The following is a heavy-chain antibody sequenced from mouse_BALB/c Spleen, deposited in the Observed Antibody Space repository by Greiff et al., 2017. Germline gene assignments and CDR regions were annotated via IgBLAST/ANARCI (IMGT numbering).Heavy chain of an antibody. Sequence: EVQLQQSGAELVKPGASVKLSCTASGFNIKDTYMHWVKQRPEQGLEWIGRIDPANGNTKYDPKFQGKATITADTSSNTAYLQLSSLTSEDTAVYYCARDGSSYEGFAYWGQGTLVTVSA. CDR2: IDPANGNT. D-gene: IGHD1-1*01. CDR3: ARDGSSYEGFAY. V-gene: IGHV14-3*02. J-gene: IGHJ3*01. CDR1: GFNIKDTY.